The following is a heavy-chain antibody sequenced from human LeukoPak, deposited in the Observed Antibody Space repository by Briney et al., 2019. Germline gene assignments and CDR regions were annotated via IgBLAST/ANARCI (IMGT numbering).Heavy chain of an antibody. CDR1: GYTFTSYG. D-gene: IGHD2-8*01. J-gene: IGHJ5*02. CDR2: INPSGGST. CDR3: ARGTIYCTNGVCPRFDP. Sequence: ASVKVSCKASGYTFTSYGISWVRQAPGQGLEWMGIINPSGGSTSYAQKFQGRVTMTRDMSTSTVYMELSSLRSEDTAVYYCARGTIYCTNGVCPRFDPWGRGTLVTVSS. V-gene: IGHV1-46*01.